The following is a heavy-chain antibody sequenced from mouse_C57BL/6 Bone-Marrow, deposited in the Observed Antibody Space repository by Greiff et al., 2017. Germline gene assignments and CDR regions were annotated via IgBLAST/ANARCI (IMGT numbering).Heavy chain of an antibody. CDR2: IYPGSGNT. CDR3: AIDSSGTLDY. J-gene: IGHJ4*01. CDR1: GYTFTDYY. Sequence: VKLVESGAELVRPGASVKLSCKASGYTFTDYYINWVKQRPGQGLEWIARIYPGSGNTYYNEKFKGKATLTAEKSSSTAYMQLSSLTSEDSAVYFCAIDSSGTLDYWGQGTSVTVSS. V-gene: IGHV1-76*01. D-gene: IGHD3-2*02.